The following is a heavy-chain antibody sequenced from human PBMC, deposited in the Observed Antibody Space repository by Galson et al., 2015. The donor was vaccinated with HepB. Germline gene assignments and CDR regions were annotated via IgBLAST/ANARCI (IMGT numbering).Heavy chain of an antibody. CDR2: ISSDGTTK. J-gene: IGHJ6*02. V-gene: IGHV3-30*04. CDR1: GFTFSNCG. D-gene: IGHD5-12*01. CDR3: ARSGDGYDHMGVYFNNGMDV. Sequence: SLRLSCAASGFTFSNCGFHWIRQPPGKGLEWVAVISSDGTTKNYADSVKGRFTISRDNSESTLSLEMNSLRSDDRAVYYCARSGDGYDHMGVYFNNGMDVWGQGTTVTVAS.